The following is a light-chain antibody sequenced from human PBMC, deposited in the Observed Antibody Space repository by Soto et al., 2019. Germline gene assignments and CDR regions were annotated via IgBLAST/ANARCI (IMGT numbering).Light chain of an antibody. Sequence: QSALTQPASVSGSPGQSITISGTGTSSDVGGYNYVSWYQHHPGKAPKLMIYDVSTRPSGVSNRFSGSKSGNTASLTISGLQAEDEADYYCSSYTRSSTLGVVFGGGTKVTVL. CDR1: SSDVGGYNY. CDR2: DVS. J-gene: IGLJ2*01. CDR3: SSYTRSSTLGVV. V-gene: IGLV2-14*03.